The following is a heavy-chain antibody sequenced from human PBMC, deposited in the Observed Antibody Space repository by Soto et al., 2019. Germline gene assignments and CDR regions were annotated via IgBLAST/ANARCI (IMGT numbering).Heavy chain of an antibody. D-gene: IGHD6-13*01. CDR3: ARGAAAGDYYYYYMDV. J-gene: IGHJ6*03. CDR2: IYPGDSDT. V-gene: IGHV5-51*07. CDR1: GYSFTSYW. Sequence: GESLKISCKGSGYSFTSYWIGWVHQMPGKGLEWMGIIYPGDSDTRYSPSFQGQVTISADKSISTAYLQWSSLKASDTAMYYCARGAAAGDYYYYYMDVWGKGTTVTVSS.